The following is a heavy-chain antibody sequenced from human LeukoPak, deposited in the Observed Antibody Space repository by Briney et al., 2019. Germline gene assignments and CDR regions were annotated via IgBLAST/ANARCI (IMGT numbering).Heavy chain of an antibody. J-gene: IGHJ4*02. CDR1: GFTFSSYA. CDR2: ISGSGGST. D-gene: IGHD6-13*01. Sequence: GGSLRLSCAASGFTFSSYAMSWVRQAPGKGLEWVSAISGSGGSTYYADSVKGRFTISRDNAKNSLYLQMNSLRAEDTAVYYCARSIAAAGSYWGQGTLVTVSS. V-gene: IGHV3-23*01. CDR3: ARSIAAAGSY.